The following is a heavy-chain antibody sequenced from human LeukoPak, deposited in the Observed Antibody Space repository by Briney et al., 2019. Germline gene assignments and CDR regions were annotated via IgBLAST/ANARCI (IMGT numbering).Heavy chain of an antibody. J-gene: IGHJ6*02. V-gene: IGHV4-34*01. Sequence: SETLSLTCAVYGGSFSGYYWSWIRQPPGKGLEWIGGINHSGSTNYNPSLKSRVTISVDTSKNQFSLKLSSVTAADTAVYYCARGIVVVPAATPPTYYYYYGMDVWGQGTTVTVSS. CDR3: ARGIVVVPAATPPTYYYYYGMDV. CDR2: INHSGST. CDR1: GGSFSGYY. D-gene: IGHD2-2*01.